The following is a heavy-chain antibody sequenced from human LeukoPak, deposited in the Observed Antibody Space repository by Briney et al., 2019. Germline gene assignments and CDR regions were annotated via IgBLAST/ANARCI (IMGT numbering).Heavy chain of an antibody. D-gene: IGHD1/OR15-1a*01. V-gene: IGHV3-23*01. Sequence: GGSLRLSCTASGFTFSSYAMSWVRQAPGKGLEWVSTIGGSGGTTYYADSVKGRFTISRDNPKNTLYLQMNTLRAEDTAVYYCAKVTSFWGQGALVTVSS. CDR1: GFTFSSYA. J-gene: IGHJ4*02. CDR3: AKVTSF. CDR2: IGGSGGTT.